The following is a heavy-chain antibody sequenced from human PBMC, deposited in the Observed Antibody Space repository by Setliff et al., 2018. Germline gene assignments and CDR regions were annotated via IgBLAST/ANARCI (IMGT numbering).Heavy chain of an antibody. CDR2: TIPNFGTT. CDR3: AREGVDTRSSTDYRYYMDL. V-gene: IGHV1-69*05. D-gene: IGHD5-18*01. J-gene: IGHJ6*03. CDR1: GGTFSSYG. Sequence: SVKVSCKASGGTFSSYGISWVRQAPGQGLEWLGGTIPNFGTTNYAKEFQGRVTIITDESTSTAYMELSSLRFEDTAVYYSAREGVDTRSSTDYRYYMDLWGKGTTVTVSS.